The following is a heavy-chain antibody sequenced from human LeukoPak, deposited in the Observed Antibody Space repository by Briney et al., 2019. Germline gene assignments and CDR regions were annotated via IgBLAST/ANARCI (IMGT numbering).Heavy chain of an antibody. Sequence: ASVKVSCKVSGGSLTDLNIQWVRQAPGKGLECLGGFDPEQAKTIYAQDFQGRVTMTEDASTDTAYMELNSLKSEDTAVYYCATRGGDFWSGFENWGQGTLVTVSS. D-gene: IGHD3-3*01. CDR3: ATRGGDFWSGFEN. J-gene: IGHJ4*02. CDR2: FDPEQAKT. V-gene: IGHV1-24*01. CDR1: GGSLTDLN.